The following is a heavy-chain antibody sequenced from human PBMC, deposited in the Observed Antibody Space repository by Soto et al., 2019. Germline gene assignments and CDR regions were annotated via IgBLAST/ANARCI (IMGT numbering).Heavy chain of an antibody. J-gene: IGHJ4*02. CDR2: IYYSGSS. CDR1: GGSISSSSYY. D-gene: IGHD1-1*01. Sequence: PSENLSLTCTVSGGSISSSSYYWGWIRQPPGKGLEWIGSIYYSGSSNSNPSLKSRVTISVDTSRNQFSLKLTSVTAADTAVYYCARHSNEYRKSLDYWGQGTLVTVSS. V-gene: IGHV4-39*01. CDR3: ARHSNEYRKSLDY.